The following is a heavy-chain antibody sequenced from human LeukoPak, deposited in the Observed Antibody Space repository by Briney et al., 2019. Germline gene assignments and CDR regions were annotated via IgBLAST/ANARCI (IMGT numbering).Heavy chain of an antibody. CDR1: GFTFRSYS. J-gene: IGHJ3*02. Sequence: GGSLRLSCAASGFTFRSYSMNWVRQAPGKGLEWVSSIGCSSNYIYYADSVKGRFIISRDNAKNSLYLQMNSLRAEDTAVYYCATDSDYYGSGSHRDGFDIWGQGTMVTVSS. V-gene: IGHV3-21*01. CDR3: ATDSDYYGSGSHRDGFDI. CDR2: IGCSSNYI. D-gene: IGHD3-10*01.